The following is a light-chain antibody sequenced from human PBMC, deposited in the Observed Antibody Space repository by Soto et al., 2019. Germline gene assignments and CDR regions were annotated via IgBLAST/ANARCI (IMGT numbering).Light chain of an antibody. V-gene: IGKV1-39*01. J-gene: IGKJ1*01. Sequence: DIQMTQSPSSLSASIGDRVTLTCRASQRIGTNLNWYQQRPGKAPKLLIYAVSSLQSGVSSRFSGSGSGTDFSLSRNSIQREDFATYYCQQTYSAPPLFGQGTKVEIK. CDR1: QRIGTN. CDR3: QQTYSAPPL. CDR2: AVS.